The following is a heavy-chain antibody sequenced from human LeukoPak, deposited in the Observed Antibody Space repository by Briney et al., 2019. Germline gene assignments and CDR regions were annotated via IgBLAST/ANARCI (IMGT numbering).Heavy chain of an antibody. CDR1: GYTLTELS. CDR2: FDPEDGDT. D-gene: IGHD1-26*01. J-gene: IGHJ4*02. Sequence: ASVNVSRKVSGYTLTELSMHWVRQAPGKGREGMGGFDPEDGDTIYAQKFQGRVTMTEDTSTDTAYMELSSLRSEDTAVYYCATVRVKRGSYLYYFDYSGQGTLVTVSS. V-gene: IGHV1-24*01. CDR3: ATVRVKRGSYLYYFDY.